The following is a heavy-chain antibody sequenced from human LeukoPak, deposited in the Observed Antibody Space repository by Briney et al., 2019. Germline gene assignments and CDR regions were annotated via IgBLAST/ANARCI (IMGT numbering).Heavy chain of an antibody. Sequence: SETLSLTCAVYGGSFSGYYWSWIRQPPGKGLDWIGEINHSGSTNYNPSLKSRVTISVDTSKNQFSLKLSSVTAADTAVYYCARGYNWDYDILTGYYTGFDYWGQGTLVTVSS. CDR3: ARGYNWDYDILTGYYTGFDY. J-gene: IGHJ4*02. D-gene: IGHD3-9*01. CDR1: GGSFSGYY. CDR2: INHSGST. V-gene: IGHV4-34*01.